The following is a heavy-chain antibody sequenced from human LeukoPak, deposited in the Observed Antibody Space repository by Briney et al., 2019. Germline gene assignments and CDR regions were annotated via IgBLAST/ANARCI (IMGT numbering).Heavy chain of an antibody. V-gene: IGHV3-74*01. J-gene: IGHJ3*02. Sequence: GGSLRLSCAASGFTFSSCWMHWVRQAPGKGLVWVSRINSDGSNTSYADSVKGRFTISRDNAKNTLYLQMNSLRAEDTAVYYCAREDYDSYAFDIWGQGTMVTVSS. CDR2: INSDGSNT. CDR3: AREDYDSYAFDI. CDR1: GFTFSSCW. D-gene: IGHD3-3*01.